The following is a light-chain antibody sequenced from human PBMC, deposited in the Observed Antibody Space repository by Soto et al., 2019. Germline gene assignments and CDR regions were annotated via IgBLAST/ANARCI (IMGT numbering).Light chain of an antibody. V-gene: IGKV1-33*01. CDR1: QNIFNY. Sequence: DVQLTQSPSTLPASVGDRVAITCQATQNIFNYLNWFQQRPGKAPQLLISDASHLEPGVPSRFSGQRSGTDFTLIINVLQPEDFATCFCQQYEDLPLTFGGGTRVEV. J-gene: IGKJ4*01. CDR2: DAS. CDR3: QQYEDLPLT.